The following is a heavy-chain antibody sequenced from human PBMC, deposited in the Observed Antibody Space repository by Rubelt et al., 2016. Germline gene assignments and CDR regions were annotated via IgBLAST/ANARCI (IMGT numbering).Heavy chain of an antibody. D-gene: IGHD6-19*01. Sequence: GSSVKVSCKASGGTFSSYAISWVRQAPGQGLEWMGGIIPIFGTANYAQKFQGRVTITADTSASTAYMELSSLRSEDTAVYYCARLHSSGWYREYYFDYWGQGTLVTVSS. CDR3: ARLHSSGWYREYYFDY. J-gene: IGHJ4*02. CDR1: GGTFSSYA. CDR2: IIPIFGTA. V-gene: IGHV1-69*06.